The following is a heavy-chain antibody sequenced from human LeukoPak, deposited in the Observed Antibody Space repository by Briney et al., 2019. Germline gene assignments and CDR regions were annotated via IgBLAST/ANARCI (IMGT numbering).Heavy chain of an antibody. CDR3: ARDDCSSISCYHNWFDP. CDR2: IKQDGSEK. Sequence: GGSLRLSCAASGFTFSSYWMSWVRQAPGKGLEWVANIKQDGSEKYYVDSVKGRFTISRDNAKNSLYLQMSSLRAEDTAVYYCARDDCSSISCYHNWFDPWGQGTLVSVSS. D-gene: IGHD2-2*01. CDR1: GFTFSSYW. J-gene: IGHJ5*02. V-gene: IGHV3-7*01.